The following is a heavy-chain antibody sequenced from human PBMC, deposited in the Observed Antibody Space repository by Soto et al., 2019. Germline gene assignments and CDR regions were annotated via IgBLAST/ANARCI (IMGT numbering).Heavy chain of an antibody. V-gene: IGHV1-69*13. J-gene: IGHJ6*02. CDR3: AAGYCSSTSCYRGDYYYGMDV. D-gene: IGHD2-2*01. Sequence: SVKVSCKASGGTFSSYAISWVRQAPGQGLEWMGGIIPIFGTANYAQKFQGRVTITADESTSTAYMELSSLRSEDTAVYYCAAGYCSSTSCYRGDYYYGMDVWGQGTTVTVSS. CDR2: IIPIFGTA. CDR1: GGTFSSYA.